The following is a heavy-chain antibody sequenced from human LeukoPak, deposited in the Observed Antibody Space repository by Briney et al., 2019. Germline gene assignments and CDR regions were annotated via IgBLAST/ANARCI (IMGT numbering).Heavy chain of an antibody. D-gene: IGHD1-26*01. J-gene: IGHJ4*02. CDR3: ARGGGVIVGATAFDY. CDR2: LSSGGNT. Sequence: SETLSLTCSVSGDSIWTSSSYWVWIRQSPERGLEWIGSLSSGGNTYYHPSLKSRLSISADTANNQLSLRLSSVTAADTAVYYCARGGGVIVGATAFDYWGQGTLVTVSS. CDR1: GDSIWTSSSY. V-gene: IGHV4-39*07.